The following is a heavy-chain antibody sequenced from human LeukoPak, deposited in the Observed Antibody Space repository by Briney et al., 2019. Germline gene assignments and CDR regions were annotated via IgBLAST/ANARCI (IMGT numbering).Heavy chain of an antibody. CDR1: GFTFSSYW. Sequence: PGGSLRLSCAASGFTFSSYWMNWARQAPGKGLEWVASINHNGNVNYYVDSVKGRFTISRDNAKNSLYLQMNSLRAEDTAVYYCARTWMYSNYFRGQGTLVTVSS. V-gene: IGHV3-7*03. CDR2: INHNGNVN. CDR3: ARTWMYSNYF. D-gene: IGHD4-11*01. J-gene: IGHJ4*02.